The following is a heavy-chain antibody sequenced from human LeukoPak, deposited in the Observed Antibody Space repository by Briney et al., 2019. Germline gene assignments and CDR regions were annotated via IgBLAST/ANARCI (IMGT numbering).Heavy chain of an antibody. V-gene: IGHV3-21*01. CDR2: ISSSSSYI. Sequence: PGGSLRLSCAASGFTFSSYSMDWVRQAPGKGLEWVSSISSSSSYIYYADSVKGRFTISRDNAKNSLYLQMNSLRAEDTAVYYCARDRDIHLFDPWGQGTLVTVSS. D-gene: IGHD2-15*01. CDR1: GFTFSSYS. J-gene: IGHJ5*02. CDR3: ARDRDIHLFDP.